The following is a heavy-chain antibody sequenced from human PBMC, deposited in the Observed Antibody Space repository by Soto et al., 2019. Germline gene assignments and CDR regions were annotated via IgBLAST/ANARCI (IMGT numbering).Heavy chain of an antibody. Sequence: QVQLVQSGAEVKKPGSSVKVSCKASGGTFSSYAISWVRQAPGQGLEWMGGIIPIFGTANYAQKFQGRVTITADESTSTANMELSSLRSEDTAVYYCARDCSGGSCYTNRFDSWGQGTLVTVSS. J-gene: IGHJ5*01. D-gene: IGHD2-15*01. CDR1: GGTFSSYA. CDR3: ARDCSGGSCYTNRFDS. V-gene: IGHV1-69*01. CDR2: IIPIFGTA.